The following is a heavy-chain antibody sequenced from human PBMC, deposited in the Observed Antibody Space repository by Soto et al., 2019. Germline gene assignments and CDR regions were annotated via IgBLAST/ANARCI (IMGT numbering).Heavy chain of an antibody. CDR2: IWYDGSKK. J-gene: IGHJ4*02. CDR3: ARDPSTNWAPPFDY. D-gene: IGHD1-1*01. V-gene: IGHV3-33*01. CDR1: GFTFSNYG. Sequence: GGSLRLSCAASGFTFSNYGFHWLRQAPGKGLGWVGVIWYDGSKKYYVDSVRGRFTISRDNSKDTLYLQMDSLRVEDTAVYYCARDPSTNWAPPFDYWGQGTLVTVSS.